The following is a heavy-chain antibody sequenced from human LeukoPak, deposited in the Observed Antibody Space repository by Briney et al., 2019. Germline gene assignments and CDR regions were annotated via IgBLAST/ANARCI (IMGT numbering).Heavy chain of an antibody. D-gene: IGHD2-2*02. CDR1: GYSFTSYW. J-gene: IGHJ5*02. V-gene: IGHV5-51*01. CDR2: IYPGDSDT. CDR3: ARGVPYCSSTSCYTGWFDP. Sequence: GESLKISCTGSGYSFTSYWIGWVRQMPGKGLEWMGIIYPGDSDTRYSPSFQGQVTISADKSISTAYLQWSSLKASDTAMYYCARGVPYCSSTSCYTGWFDPWGQGTLVTVSS.